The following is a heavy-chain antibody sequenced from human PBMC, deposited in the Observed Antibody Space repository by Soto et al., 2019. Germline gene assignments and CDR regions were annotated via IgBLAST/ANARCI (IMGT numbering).Heavy chain of an antibody. V-gene: IGHV4-34*01. CDR2: INHSGST. J-gene: IGHJ4*02. CDR3: ATKPYKWNIWMIY. D-gene: IGHD1-1*01. Sequence: TSETLSLTCAVYGGSFSGYYWTWIRQPPGTGLEWIGEINHSGSTNYNPSLKSRVTISVDRSKNQVSLKLSSVTAADTAVYYCATKPYKWNIWMIYWGPGILVTVSS. CDR1: GGSFSGYY.